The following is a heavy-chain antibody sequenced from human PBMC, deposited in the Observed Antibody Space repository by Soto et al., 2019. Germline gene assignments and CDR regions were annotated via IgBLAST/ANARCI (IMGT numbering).Heavy chain of an antibody. CDR1: GYSFTSYW. V-gene: IGHV5-51*01. CDR2: IYPGDSDT. CDR3: ARRPLGEYYYYGMDV. Sequence: PGESLKISCKGSGYSFTSYWIGWVRQMPGKGLEWMGIIYPGDSDTRYSPSFQGQVTISADKSISTAYLQWSSLKASDTAMYYCARRPLGEYYYYGMDVWGQGTTVTVSS. J-gene: IGHJ6*02. D-gene: IGHD3-16*01.